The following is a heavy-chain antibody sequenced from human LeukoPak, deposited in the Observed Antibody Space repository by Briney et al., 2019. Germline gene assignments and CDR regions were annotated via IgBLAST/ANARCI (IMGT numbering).Heavy chain of an antibody. V-gene: IGHV4-59*01. Sequence: PSETLSLTCTVSGGSISRYYWSWIRRPPGKGLEWIGYIDDSGNTNYNPSLKSQVTISVDKSKNQFSLKLSFVTAADTAMYYCARSDYHNSGSHNVFDAFDIWGQGTRVTVSS. CDR2: IDDSGNT. CDR3: ARSDYHNSGSHNVFDAFDI. D-gene: IGHD3-10*01. CDR1: GGSISRYY. J-gene: IGHJ3*02.